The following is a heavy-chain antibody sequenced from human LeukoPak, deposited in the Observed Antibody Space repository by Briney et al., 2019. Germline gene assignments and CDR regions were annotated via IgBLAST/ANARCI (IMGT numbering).Heavy chain of an antibody. J-gene: IGHJ4*02. Sequence: PGGSLRLSCAASGFTVSSNYMSWVRQAPGKGLEWVANIKPDGSEKYYVDSVKGRFTISRDNAKNSLYLQMNSLRAEDTAVYYCARDIYYDSSGYYYWGQGTLVTVSS. CDR3: ARDIYYDSSGYYY. D-gene: IGHD3-22*01. CDR2: IKPDGSEK. CDR1: GFTVSSNY. V-gene: IGHV3-7*01.